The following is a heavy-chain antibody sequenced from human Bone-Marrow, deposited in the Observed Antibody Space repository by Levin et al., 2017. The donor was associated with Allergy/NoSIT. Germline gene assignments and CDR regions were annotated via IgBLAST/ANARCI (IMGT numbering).Heavy chain of an antibody. CDR3: AKGGFGDFQN. CDR2: ISGSGGST. D-gene: IGHD3-10*01. CDR1: GFTFSSYA. Sequence: GESLKISCAASGFTFSSYAMSWVRQAPGKGLEWVSAISGSGGSTYYADSVKGRFTISRDNSKNTLYLQMNSLRAEDTAVYYCAKGGFGDFQNWGQGTLVTVSS. V-gene: IGHV3-23*01. J-gene: IGHJ1*01.